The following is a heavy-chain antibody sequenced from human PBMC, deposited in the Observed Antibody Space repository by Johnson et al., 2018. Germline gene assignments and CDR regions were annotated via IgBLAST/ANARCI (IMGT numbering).Heavy chain of an antibody. V-gene: IGHV3-66*02. Sequence: VQLVQSGGGLVQPGGSLRISCAASGFTVSSNYMSWVRQAPGKGLEWVSVIYSGGNTYYADSVKGRFTISRDNSKNTLYLQMNSLRAEDTAVYYCAGGGRDYDFFYYYLDVWGKGTTVTVSS. CDR3: AGGGRDYDFFYYYLDV. CDR1: GFTVSSNY. J-gene: IGHJ6*03. CDR2: IYSGGNT. D-gene: IGHD3-3*01.